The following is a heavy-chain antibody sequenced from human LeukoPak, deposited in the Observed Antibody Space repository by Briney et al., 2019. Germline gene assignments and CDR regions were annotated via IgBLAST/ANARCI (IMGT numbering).Heavy chain of an antibody. J-gene: IGHJ5*02. CDR1: GFTFSSYS. CDR2: ISSSSSYI. CDR3: ARGSSSRWFDP. Sequence: AGSLRLSCAASGFTFSSYSMNWVRQAPGKVLEWVSSISSSSSYIYYADSVKGRFTISRDNAKNSLYLQMNSLRAEDTAVYYCARGSSSRWFDPWGQGTLVTVSS. V-gene: IGHV3-21*01. D-gene: IGHD6-6*01.